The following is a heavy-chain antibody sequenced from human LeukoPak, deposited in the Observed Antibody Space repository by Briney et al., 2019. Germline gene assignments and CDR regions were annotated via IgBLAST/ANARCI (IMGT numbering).Heavy chain of an antibody. V-gene: IGHV4-38-2*01. CDR1: GYFISSGYY. J-gene: IGHJ4*02. D-gene: IGHD3-22*01. Sequence: SETLSLTCAVSGYFISSGYYWGWIRQTPGKGLEWIGRIHHSGFTNYNPSLKSRVTISIDTSKNQFSLKLSSVTAADTAVYYCAWKYYFDSSGYFYVDSWGQGTLVTVSS. CDR3: AWKYYFDSSGYFYVDS. CDR2: IHHSGFT.